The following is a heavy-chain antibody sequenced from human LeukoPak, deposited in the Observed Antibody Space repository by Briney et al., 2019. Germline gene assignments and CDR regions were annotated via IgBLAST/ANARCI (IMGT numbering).Heavy chain of an antibody. CDR1: GGSISSGDYY. CDR2: IYYSGST. D-gene: IGHD3-22*01. J-gene: IGHJ4*02. Sequence: SETLSLTCTVSGGSISSGDYYWSWIRQPPGKGLEWIGYIYYSGSTYYNPSLKSRVTISVDTSKNQFSLKLSSVTAADTAVYYCARGQPDYDSSGYLYYFDYWGQGTLVTVSS. CDR3: ARGQPDYDSSGYLYYFDY. V-gene: IGHV4-30-4*01.